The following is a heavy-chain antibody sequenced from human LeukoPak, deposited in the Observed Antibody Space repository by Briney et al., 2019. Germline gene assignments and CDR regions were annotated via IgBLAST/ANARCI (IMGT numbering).Heavy chain of an antibody. V-gene: IGHV3-11*01. CDR1: GFIFSDYY. J-gene: IGHJ6*03. Sequence: GGSLRLSCAASGFIFSDYYMSWIRQAPGKGLEWVSYISSSGSAIYYADSVKGRFTISRDNAKNSLYLQLHSLRVEDTAVYFCARKVRVWNSGYDYYYYMDVWGKGTTVTVSS. D-gene: IGHD1-7*01. CDR2: ISSSGSAI. CDR3: ARKVRVWNSGYDYYYYMDV.